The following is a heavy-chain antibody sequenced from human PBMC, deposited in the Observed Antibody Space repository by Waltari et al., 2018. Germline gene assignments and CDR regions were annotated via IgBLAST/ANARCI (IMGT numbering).Heavy chain of an antibody. CDR1: GGTFSSYA. Sequence: QVQLVQSGAEVKQPGSSVKVSCKASGGTFSSYAIIWFRQAPGQGLEWMGGIIPIFGTANYAQKFQGRVTITADESTSTAYMELSSLRSEDTAVYYCVSRTVTTLSGYYGMDVWGQGTTVTVSS. CDR2: IIPIFGTA. V-gene: IGHV1-69*13. D-gene: IGHD4-17*01. CDR3: VSRTVTTLSGYYGMDV. J-gene: IGHJ6*02.